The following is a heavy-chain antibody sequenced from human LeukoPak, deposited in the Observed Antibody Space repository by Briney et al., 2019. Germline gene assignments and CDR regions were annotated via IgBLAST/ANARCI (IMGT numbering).Heavy chain of an antibody. CDR1: GFTFSNAW. V-gene: IGHV3-15*01. CDR2: IKSKTDGGTT. J-gene: IGHJ4*02. Sequence: PGGSLRLSCAASGFTFSNAWMSWVRQAPGKGLEWVGRIKSKTDGGTTDYAAPVKGRFTISRDDSKNTLYLQMNSLKTEDTAVYYCTTYDILTGYYLLDYWGQGTLVTVSS. D-gene: IGHD3-9*01. CDR3: TTYDILTGYYLLDY.